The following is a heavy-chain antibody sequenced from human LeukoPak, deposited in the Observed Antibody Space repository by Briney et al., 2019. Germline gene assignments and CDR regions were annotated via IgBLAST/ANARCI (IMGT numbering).Heavy chain of an antibody. V-gene: IGHV4-59*08. J-gene: IGHJ1*01. CDR2: IYYSGST. D-gene: IGHD4-23*01. CDR1: GGSISSYY. CDR3: RSESDYCGKAVHSAEYYQR. Sequence: SETLSLTCTVSGGSISSYYWSWIRQPQGQGLEWIGYIYYSGSTNYNPSLKSRVTISVDTSKNQFSLKLSSVTAANTAVYYWRSESDYCGKAVHSAEYYQRWGQGTLVTVSS.